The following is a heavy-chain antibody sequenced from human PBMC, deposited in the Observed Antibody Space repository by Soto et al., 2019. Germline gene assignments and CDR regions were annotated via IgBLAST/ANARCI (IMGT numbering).Heavy chain of an antibody. CDR2: IYYSGST. CDR1: GGSISSSSYY. Sequence: PSETLSLTCIVSGGSISSSSYYWGWIRHPPGKGLEWIGSIYYSGSTYYNPSLKSRVTISVDTSKNQFSLKLSSVTAADTAVFYCARNRARNWFDPWGQGTMVTVSS. J-gene: IGHJ5*02. V-gene: IGHV4-39*01. D-gene: IGHD6-6*01. CDR3: ARNRARNWFDP.